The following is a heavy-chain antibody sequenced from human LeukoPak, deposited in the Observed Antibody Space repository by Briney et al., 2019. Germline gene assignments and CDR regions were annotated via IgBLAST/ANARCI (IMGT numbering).Heavy chain of an antibody. V-gene: IGHV3-7*01. J-gene: IGHJ4*02. D-gene: IGHD1-26*01. Sequence: GGSLRLSCAASGFTFRTYWMAWFRQAPGKGLEWVANIKGDESARHQADSVKGRFTISRDNAQNSVYLQMSSLRGEDTAVYYCARDVGGSLDYWGQGTLVTVSS. CDR1: GFTFRTYW. CDR3: ARDVGGSLDY. CDR2: IKGDESAR.